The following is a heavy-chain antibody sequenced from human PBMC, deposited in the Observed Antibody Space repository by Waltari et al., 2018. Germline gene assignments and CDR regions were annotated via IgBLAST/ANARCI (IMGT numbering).Heavy chain of an antibody. CDR1: GGSFSGYY. V-gene: IGHV4-34*01. CDR3: AKGFVATRWFDP. D-gene: IGHD3-10*01. CDR2: INHSGST. Sequence: QVQLQQWGAGLLKPSETLSLTCAVYGGSFSGYYWSWIRQPPGKGLEGIGEINHSGSTNYNPSLKSRVTISVDTSKNQFSLKLSSVTAADTAVYYCAKGFVATRWFDPWGQGTLVTVSS. J-gene: IGHJ5*02.